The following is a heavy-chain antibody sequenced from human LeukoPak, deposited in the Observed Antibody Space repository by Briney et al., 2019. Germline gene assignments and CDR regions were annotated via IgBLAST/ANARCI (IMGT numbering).Heavy chain of an antibody. Sequence: GGSLRLSCAASGFTFSSYAMHWVRQAPGKGLEWVAVISYDGSNKYYADSVEGRFTISRDNSKNTLYLQMNSLRAEDTAVYYCARSSRDGYNPDYWGQGTLVTVSS. CDR2: ISYDGSNK. J-gene: IGHJ4*02. CDR1: GFTFSSYA. V-gene: IGHV3-30-3*01. D-gene: IGHD5-24*01. CDR3: ARSSRDGYNPDY.